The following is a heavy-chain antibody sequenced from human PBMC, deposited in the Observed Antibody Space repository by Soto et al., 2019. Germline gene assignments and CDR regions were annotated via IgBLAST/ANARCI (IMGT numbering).Heavy chain of an antibody. Sequence: QSGGSLRLSCAASGFTFDDYAMHWVRQAPGKGLEWVSGISWNSGSIGYADSVKGRFTISRDNAKNSLCLQMNSLRAEDTALYYCAKDMVYYYGMDVWGQGTTVTVSS. J-gene: IGHJ6*02. V-gene: IGHV3-9*01. CDR3: AKDMVYYYGMDV. CDR2: ISWNSGSI. CDR1: GFTFDDYA.